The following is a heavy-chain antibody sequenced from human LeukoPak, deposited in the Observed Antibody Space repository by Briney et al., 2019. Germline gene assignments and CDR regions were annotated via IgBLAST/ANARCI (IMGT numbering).Heavy chain of an antibody. V-gene: IGHV1-2*02. CDR2: INPNSGGT. CDR1: GYTFDNYA. D-gene: IGHD6-13*01. Sequence: ASVKVSCKTSGYTFDNYAIHWVRQAPGQGPEWMGWINPNSGGTNYAQKFQGRVTMTRDTSISTAYMELSRLRSDDTAVYYCARGRLNRIAAYNWFDPWGQGTLVTVSS. J-gene: IGHJ5*02. CDR3: ARGRLNRIAAYNWFDP.